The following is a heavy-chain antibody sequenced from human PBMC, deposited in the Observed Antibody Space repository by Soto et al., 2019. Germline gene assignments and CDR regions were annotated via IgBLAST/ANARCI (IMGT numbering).Heavy chain of an antibody. CDR2: IYYSGTT. CDR3: ARRALPQCINGVCYKDGFWDY. J-gene: IGHJ4*02. D-gene: IGHD2-8*01. V-gene: IGHV4-31*03. CDR1: GGSVSSGGYY. Sequence: QVQLQESGPGLVKPSQTLSLTCTVSGGSVSSGGYYWSWIRQHPGTGLEWIGYIYYSGTTYFNPSLKSRASISLDTSKNEFSLKLTSVTAADTAVYYCARRALPQCINGVCYKDGFWDYWGQGARVTVSS.